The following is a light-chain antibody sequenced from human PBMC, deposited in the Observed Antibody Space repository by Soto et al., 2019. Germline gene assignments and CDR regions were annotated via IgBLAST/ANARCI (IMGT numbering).Light chain of an antibody. V-gene: IGKV3-11*01. CDR3: QIRSNSPPTWT. J-gene: IGKJ1*01. CDR2: NAS. CDR1: QSVVSY. Sequence: EIVMTQSPATLSVSPGERATLSCRASQSVVSYLAWYQQKPGQAPRLLIYNASHRATGIPGRFSGSGSGTDFTLTISSLEPEDFAVYFCQIRSNSPPTWTFGQGTKVDIK.